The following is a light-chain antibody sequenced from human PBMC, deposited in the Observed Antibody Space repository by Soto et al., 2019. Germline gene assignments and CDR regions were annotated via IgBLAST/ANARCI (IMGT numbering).Light chain of an antibody. CDR2: GAS. Sequence: EVVLTQSPVTLSLSPGERATLSCRASQSVSSPYLVWYQQKPGQPPRLLIYGASSRATDIPDRFIGSGSGTEFTLTIARLASEDFAMYYCQQYGSSPFTFGPGTKVDI. J-gene: IGKJ3*01. V-gene: IGKV3-20*01. CDR1: QSVSSPY. CDR3: QQYGSSPFT.